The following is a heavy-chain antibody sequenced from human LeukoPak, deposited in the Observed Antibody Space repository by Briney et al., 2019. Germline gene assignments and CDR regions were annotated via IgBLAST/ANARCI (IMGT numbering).Heavy chain of an antibody. CDR3: ARGRWELLRGFDY. CDR1: GGSSSGYY. J-gene: IGHJ4*02. D-gene: IGHD1-26*01. V-gene: IGHV4-34*01. CDR2: INHSGST. Sequence: SETLSLTCAVYGGSSSGYYWSWIRQPPGKGLEWIGEINHSGSTNYNPSLKSRVTISVDTSKNQFSLKLSSVTAADTAVYYCARGRWELLRGFDYWGQGTLVTVSS.